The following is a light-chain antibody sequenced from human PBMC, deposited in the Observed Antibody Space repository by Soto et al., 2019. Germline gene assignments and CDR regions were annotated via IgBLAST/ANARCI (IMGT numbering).Light chain of an antibody. J-gene: IGKJ1*01. CDR1: QSVSSN. V-gene: IGKV3-20*01. CDR2: GAS. Sequence: EIVLPQSPATLSESPGERTSLXCRASQSVSSNLAWYQQKPGQAPRLLIYGASNRATGIPDRFSGSGSGTDFTLTISRLEPEDFAVYYCQQYGRSGTFGQGTKVDIK. CDR3: QQYGRSGT.